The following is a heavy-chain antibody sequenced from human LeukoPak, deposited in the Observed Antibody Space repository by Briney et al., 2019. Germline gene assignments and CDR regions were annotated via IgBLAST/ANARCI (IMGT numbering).Heavy chain of an antibody. CDR1: GGSISSGDYY. CDR3: ARGVMPTPFYYYYGMDV. D-gene: IGHD2-2*01. J-gene: IGHJ6*02. Sequence: SQTLSLTCTVSGGSISSGDYYWSWIRQPPGKGLEWIGYIYYSGSTYYNPSLKSRVTISVDTSKNQFSLKLSSVTAADTAVYYCARGVMPTPFYYYYGMDVWGQGTTVTVSS. V-gene: IGHV4-30-4*01. CDR2: IYYSGST.